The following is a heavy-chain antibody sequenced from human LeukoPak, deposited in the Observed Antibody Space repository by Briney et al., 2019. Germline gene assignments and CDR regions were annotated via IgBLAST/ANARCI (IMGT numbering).Heavy chain of an antibody. CDR1: GFXFSSYP. J-gene: IGHJ4*02. CDR2: ISRDGNAE. V-gene: IGHV3-48*03. D-gene: IGHD3-10*01. CDR3: ARDSVDGPFVISLDL. Sequence: PGRSLRLSCIGTGFXFSSYPINWVRQAPGKGLEWVFHISRDGNAESTVDAPRGRFATSRDNAKNTVFLLINSLRVEDTAVYYCARDSVDGPFVISLDLWGQGDLVTVSS.